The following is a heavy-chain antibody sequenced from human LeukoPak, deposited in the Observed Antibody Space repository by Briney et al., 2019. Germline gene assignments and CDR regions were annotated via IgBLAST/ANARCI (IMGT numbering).Heavy chain of an antibody. CDR1: GFTFSSYS. J-gene: IGHJ4*02. CDR2: ISSSSSYI. D-gene: IGHD6-13*01. Sequence: GGSLRLSCAASGFTFSSYSMNWVRQAPGKGLEWVSSISSSSSYIYYADSVKGRFTISRDNAKNSLYLQMNSLRAEDTAVYYCARDGIAAADNDYWGQGTLVTVSS. V-gene: IGHV3-21*01. CDR3: ARDGIAAADNDY.